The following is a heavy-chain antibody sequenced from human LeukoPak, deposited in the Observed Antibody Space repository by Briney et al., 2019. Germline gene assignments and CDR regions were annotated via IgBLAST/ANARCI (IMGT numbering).Heavy chain of an antibody. D-gene: IGHD3-10*01. Sequence: SETLSLTCTVSGGSVSSGSDFWSWIRQPPGKGLEWIGHIYYTEATNYNPSLSSRVTISLDTSKNQFSLKLNSVTAADTAVYYCAVLWLGGLYSWLDPWGQGHLVTVSS. CDR3: AVLWLGGLYSWLDP. J-gene: IGHJ5*01. CDR2: IYYTEAT. CDR1: GGSVSSGSDF. V-gene: IGHV4-61*01.